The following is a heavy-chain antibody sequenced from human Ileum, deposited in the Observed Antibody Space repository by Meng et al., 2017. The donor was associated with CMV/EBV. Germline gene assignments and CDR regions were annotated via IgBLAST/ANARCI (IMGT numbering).Heavy chain of an antibody. CDR2: TISLFCTA. Sequence: SCGTFISCAISWVRQPPGHGLELMGGTISLFCTATYAQNFQRRVTITAAESTSTAYMELSSLRSEATAVYYCATNGGVPAAILIDFDYWGQGTLVTVSS. D-gene: IGHD2-2*02. J-gene: IGHJ4*02. V-gene: IGHV1-69*01. CDR1: CGTFISCA. CDR3: ATNGGVPAAILIDFDY.